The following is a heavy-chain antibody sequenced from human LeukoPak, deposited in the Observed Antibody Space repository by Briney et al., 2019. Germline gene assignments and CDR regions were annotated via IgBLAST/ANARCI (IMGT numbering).Heavy chain of an antibody. Sequence: GGSLRLSCAASGFTFSSYAMSWVRQAPGKGLEWVSGISGSGRDTFYADSVKGRFTISRDNSKNTLYLQMNSLRAEDTAIYYCAKDLRDGYTWDYWGQGTLVTVSS. V-gene: IGHV3-23*01. CDR3: AKDLRDGYTWDY. CDR2: ISGSGRDT. D-gene: IGHD5-24*01. J-gene: IGHJ4*02. CDR1: GFTFSSYA.